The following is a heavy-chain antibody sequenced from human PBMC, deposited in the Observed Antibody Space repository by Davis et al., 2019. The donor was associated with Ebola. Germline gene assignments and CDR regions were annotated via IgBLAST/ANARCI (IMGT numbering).Heavy chain of an antibody. Sequence: ASLSLSCAVSGLTFSGSAMHWVRQAPGKGLEWVGRIRSKANSYATAYAASVKARSTISRDDSMNTAYLQMNSLKTEDTAVYYCTTKTTVFDYWGQGTLVTVSS. J-gene: IGHJ4*02. CDR3: TTKTTVFDY. CDR2: IRSKANSYAT. CDR1: GLTFSGSA. V-gene: IGHV3-73*01. D-gene: IGHD4-11*01.